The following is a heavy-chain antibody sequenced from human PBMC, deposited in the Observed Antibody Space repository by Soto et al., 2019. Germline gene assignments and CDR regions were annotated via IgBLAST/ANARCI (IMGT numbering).Heavy chain of an antibody. V-gene: IGHV3-30*18. J-gene: IGHJ6*02. D-gene: IGHD3-10*01. CDR3: AKEHLGGVTIVRGRYGMDV. CDR2: ISYDGSNK. Sequence: GGSLRLSCAASGFTFSSCGMHWVRQAPGKGLEWVAVISYDGSNKYYADSVKGRFTISRDNSKNTLYLQMNSLRAEDTAVYYCAKEHLGGVTIVRGRYGMDVWGQGTTVTGPS. CDR1: GFTFSSCG.